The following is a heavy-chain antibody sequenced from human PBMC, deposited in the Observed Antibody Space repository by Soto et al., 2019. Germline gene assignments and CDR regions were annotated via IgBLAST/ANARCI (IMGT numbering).Heavy chain of an antibody. J-gene: IGHJ6*02. CDR2: INAGNGNT. D-gene: IGHD3-16*01. CDR3: ARDLSVLGLTNGHFGVDV. CDR1: GYTFANYA. V-gene: IGHV1-3*01. Sequence: QVRLVQSGTEVKKPGASVMVSCKASGYTFANYAIHWVRQAPGQDFEWMGRINAGNGNTRNSQKFQGRATFTRDTSATTAHMEVGRPRFEDMAVYYCARDLSVLGLTNGHFGVDVWGLGTEVIVS.